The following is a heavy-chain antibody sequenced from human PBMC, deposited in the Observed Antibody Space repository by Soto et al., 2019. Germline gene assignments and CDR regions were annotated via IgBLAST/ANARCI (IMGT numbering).Heavy chain of an antibody. CDR3: ARNESSYIYGRDV. V-gene: IGHV3-21*02. Sequence: EVQLVESGGGLVKPGGSLRLSCAASGFTFSSYSMNWVRQAPGKGLEWVSSISISSFSINYADSVKGRFSISRDNAQKSLHLQMNNLRAEDTAVYYCARNESSYIYGRDVWGQWTTVAVSS. D-gene: IGHD6-6*01. J-gene: IGHJ6*02. CDR2: ISISSFSI. CDR1: GFTFSSYS.